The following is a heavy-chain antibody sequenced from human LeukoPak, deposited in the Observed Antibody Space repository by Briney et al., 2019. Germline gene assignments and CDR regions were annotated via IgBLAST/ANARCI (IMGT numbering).Heavy chain of an antibody. V-gene: IGHV4-39*01. Sequence: SETLSLTCTVSGGSISMTSDYYDWIRQSPGKGPEWIWTIYYSGTTYYSPALKSRVAISVDTHTNIFSLNLNSVTAADTAVYFCAKHDHSNSNWFDSWGQGTLVIVSS. CDR1: GGSISMTSDY. CDR3: AKHDHSNSNWFDS. CDR2: IYYSGTT. J-gene: IGHJ5*01. D-gene: IGHD4-11*01.